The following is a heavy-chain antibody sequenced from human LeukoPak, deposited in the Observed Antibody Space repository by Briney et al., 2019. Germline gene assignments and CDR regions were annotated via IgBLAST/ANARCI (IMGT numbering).Heavy chain of an antibody. V-gene: IGHV3-9*01. CDR1: GFSFEDYG. Sequence: GRSLRLSCAVSGFSFEDYGMHWVRQPPGKGLEWVSSINYIGDSTSYADSVKGRFTVSRDNAKNSLNLQMNSLRPEDTALYYCAKHLRATNTYIFYGLDVWGPGTTVTVSS. D-gene: IGHD2-21*01. CDR3: AKHLRATNTYIFYGLDV. CDR2: INYIGDST. J-gene: IGHJ6*02.